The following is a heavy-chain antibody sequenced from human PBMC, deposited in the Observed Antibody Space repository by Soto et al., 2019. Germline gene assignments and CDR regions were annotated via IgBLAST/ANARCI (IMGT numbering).Heavy chain of an antibody. Sequence: QSGGSLRLSCAASGFTFSSYAMSWVRQAPGKGLEWVSAISGSGGSTYYADSVKGRFTISRDNSKNTLYLQMNSLRAEDTAVYYCAKRGVTGTTGYYGMDVWGQGTTVTVSS. D-gene: IGHD1-20*01. CDR2: ISGSGGST. CDR1: GFTFSSYA. CDR3: AKRGVTGTTGYYGMDV. J-gene: IGHJ6*02. V-gene: IGHV3-23*01.